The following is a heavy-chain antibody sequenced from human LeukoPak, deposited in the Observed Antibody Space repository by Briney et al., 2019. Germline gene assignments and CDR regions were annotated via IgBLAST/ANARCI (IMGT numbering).Heavy chain of an antibody. CDR3: GREWFKPHDY. D-gene: IGHD3-10*01. Sequence: GRSLRLSCAASAFTFSSYEMNWVRQAPGRGLEWVSYISSSGSTKHYADSAKGRFTIHRDNAKTSLSLQLNRLTAGTTAVFYCGREWFKPHDYWGQGTPVTVSP. CDR2: ISSSGSTK. CDR1: AFTFSSYE. V-gene: IGHV3-48*03. J-gene: IGHJ4*02.